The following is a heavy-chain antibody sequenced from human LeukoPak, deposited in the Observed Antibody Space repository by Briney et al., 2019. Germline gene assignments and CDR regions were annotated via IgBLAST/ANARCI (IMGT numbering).Heavy chain of an antibody. D-gene: IGHD2-8*01. CDR2: IYHSGET. J-gene: IGHJ5*02. Sequence: SETLSLTCRVSGGSVSSTSYYWGWIRQPPGKGLEWIASIYHSGETFYNPSLESRVAISVDTSNNEVFLDLYSVTAADTAMYYCAETNTQDWFDPWGRGTLVTVSS. CDR1: GGSVSSTSYY. V-gene: IGHV4-39*07. CDR3: AETNTQDWFDP.